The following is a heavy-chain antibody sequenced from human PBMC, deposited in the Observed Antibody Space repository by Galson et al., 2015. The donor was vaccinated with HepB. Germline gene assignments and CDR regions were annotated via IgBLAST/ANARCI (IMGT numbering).Heavy chain of an antibody. CDR1: GDTFSKYV. V-gene: IGHV1-69*06. Sequence: SVKVSCKASGDTFSKYVINWVRRAPTQRLEWLGGIIPRFDTANYARKLQDRVTITADKFTSTAYVELHRLTSDDTAVYYCATGAIDTDFYYYYYGMDVWGQGTPVTVSS. CDR3: ATGAIDTDFYYYYYGMDV. J-gene: IGHJ6*02. D-gene: IGHD7-27*01. CDR2: IIPRFDTA.